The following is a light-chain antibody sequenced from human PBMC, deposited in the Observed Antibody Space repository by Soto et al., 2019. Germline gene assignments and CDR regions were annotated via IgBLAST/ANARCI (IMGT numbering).Light chain of an antibody. V-gene: IGLV1-44*01. CDR2: NNN. CDR1: SSNIGSNT. CDR3: PTCDDSLNGVV. Sequence: QSVLTQPPSASGTPGQRVTISCSGSSSNIGSNTVNWYQQLPGTAPKLLIYNNNQRPSGVPDRFSGSKSGTSASLAISGLQAEDEADYYCPTCDDSLNGVVFGGGTKLTVL. J-gene: IGLJ2*01.